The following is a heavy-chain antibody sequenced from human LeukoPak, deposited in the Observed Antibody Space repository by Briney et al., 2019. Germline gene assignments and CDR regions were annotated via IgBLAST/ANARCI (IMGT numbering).Heavy chain of an antibody. CDR1: GASVSSSSYY. D-gene: IGHD4-17*01. J-gene: IGHJ4*02. V-gene: IGHV4-39*07. Sequence: SETLSLTCTVSGASVSSSSYYWGWIRQPPGKGLEWIGSIYYSGSTYHNPSLKSRVTISIDTSKKQISLKLSSVTAADTAVYYCVRVGDYGDYIAFDYWGQGTLVTVSS. CDR3: VRVGDYGDYIAFDY. CDR2: IYYSGST.